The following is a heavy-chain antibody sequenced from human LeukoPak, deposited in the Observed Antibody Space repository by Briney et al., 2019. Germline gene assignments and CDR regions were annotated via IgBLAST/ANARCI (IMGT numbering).Heavy chain of an antibody. CDR1: GFTFSSYG. D-gene: IGHD6-13*01. CDR2: ISYDGSNK. J-gene: IGHJ6*02. Sequence: GGSLRLSCAASGFTFSSYGMHWVRQAPGKGLEWVAVISYDGSNKYYADSVKGRFTISRDNSKNTLYLQMNSLRAEDTAVYYCAKDKGSSWYYYYGMDVRGQGTTVTVSS. V-gene: IGHV3-30*18. CDR3: AKDKGSSWYYYYGMDV.